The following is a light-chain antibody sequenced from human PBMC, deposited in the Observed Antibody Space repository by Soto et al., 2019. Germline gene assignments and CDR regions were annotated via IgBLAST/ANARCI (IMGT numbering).Light chain of an antibody. J-gene: IGKJ1*01. CDR2: GAS. Sequence: EIVLTQSPGTLSLSPGERATLSCRASQRVSSNYLAWYQQNLGQAPRLLIYGASNRATGIPDRFRGSGSGTDFTLSISRLEPEDFAVYYCQQYGSSPWTFGHGTKVEIK. V-gene: IGKV3-20*01. CDR3: QQYGSSPWT. CDR1: QRVSSNY.